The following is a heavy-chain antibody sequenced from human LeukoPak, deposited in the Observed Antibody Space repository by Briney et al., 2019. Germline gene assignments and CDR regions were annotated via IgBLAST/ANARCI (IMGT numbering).Heavy chain of an antibody. V-gene: IGHV4-34*01. CDR2: IIHSGRA. J-gene: IGHJ4*02. CDR3: ARGTVLTGYASFDY. D-gene: IGHD3-16*01. CDR1: GGSFSGYY. Sequence: PSETLSLTCAVNGGSFSGYYWTWIRQSPGKGLEWIGEIIHSGRANCSPSLKSRLTLSVDPSMNHFSMRLSSVTAADTAVYYCARGTVLTGYASFDYWGQGALVTVSS.